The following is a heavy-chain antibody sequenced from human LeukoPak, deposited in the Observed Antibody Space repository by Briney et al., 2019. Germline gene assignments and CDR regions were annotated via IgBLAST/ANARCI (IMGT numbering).Heavy chain of an antibody. CDR1: GFTFSSYA. CDR2: ISGSGGST. D-gene: IGHD2-8*02. CDR3: ANIRAWWSRKYYFDY. V-gene: IGHV3-23*01. J-gene: IGHJ4*02. Sequence: GGSLRLSCAASGFTFSSYAMSWVRQAPGKGLEWVSAISGSGGSTYYADSVKGRFTISRDNSKNTLYLQMNSLRAEDTAVYYCANIRAWWSRKYYFDYWGQGTLVTVPS.